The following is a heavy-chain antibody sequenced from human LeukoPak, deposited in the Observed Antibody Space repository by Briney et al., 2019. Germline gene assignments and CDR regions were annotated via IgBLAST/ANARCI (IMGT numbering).Heavy chain of an antibody. Sequence: SETLSLTCTVSGGSISSGGYYWSWIRQPPGKGLEWIGYIYHSGSTYYNPSLKSRVTISVDRSKNQFSLKLSSVTAADTAVYYCARGLWFGELYEYFEHWGQGTLVTVSS. J-gene: IGHJ1*01. CDR3: ARGLWFGELYEYFEH. CDR1: GGSISSGGYY. D-gene: IGHD3-10*01. V-gene: IGHV4-30-2*01. CDR2: IYHSGST.